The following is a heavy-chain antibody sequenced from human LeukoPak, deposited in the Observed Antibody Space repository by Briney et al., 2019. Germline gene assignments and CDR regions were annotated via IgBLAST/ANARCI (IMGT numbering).Heavy chain of an antibody. CDR3: APVTGYSSSWGPFDY. CDR2: IRSDGSNK. D-gene: IGHD6-13*01. Sequence: GGSLRLSCAASGFTFGSYGMHWVRQAPGKGLEWVTFIRSDGSNKYYADSVKGRFTISRDNAKNSLYLQMNSLRAEDTAVYYCAPVTGYSSSWGPFDYWGQGTLVTVSS. CDR1: GFTFGSYG. J-gene: IGHJ4*02. V-gene: IGHV3-30*02.